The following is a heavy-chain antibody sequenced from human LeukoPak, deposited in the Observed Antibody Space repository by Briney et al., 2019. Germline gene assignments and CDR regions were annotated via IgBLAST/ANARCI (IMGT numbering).Heavy chain of an antibody. CDR1: GGSISSGSYY. CDR3: ARMDYDILTGWGVWLPRVALGWFDP. Sequence: PSETLSLTCTVSGGSISSGSYYWSWIRQPAGKGLEWIGRIYTSGSTNYNPSLKSRVTISVDTSKNQFSLKLSSVTAADTAVYYCARMDYDILTGWGVWLPRVALGWFDPWGQGTLVTVSS. V-gene: IGHV4-61*02. CDR2: IYTSGST. D-gene: IGHD3-9*01. J-gene: IGHJ5*02.